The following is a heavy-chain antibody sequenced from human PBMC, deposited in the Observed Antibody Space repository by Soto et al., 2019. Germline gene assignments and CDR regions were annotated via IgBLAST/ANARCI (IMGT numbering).Heavy chain of an antibody. Sequence: FRDYYMTWIRQAPGKGLEWVSYISSSGSGIYYPDSVKGRFTISRDNAKNSLFLQMISLRAEDTAVYYCARAFSDAFDIWGQGTMVTVSS. J-gene: IGHJ3*02. CDR3: ARAFSDAFDI. CDR2: ISSSGSGI. CDR1: FRDYY. V-gene: IGHV3-11*01.